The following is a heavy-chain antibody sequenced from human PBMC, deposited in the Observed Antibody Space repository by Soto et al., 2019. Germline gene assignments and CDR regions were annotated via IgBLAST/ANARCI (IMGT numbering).Heavy chain of an antibody. Sequence: QVQLQESGPGLVEPSQTLSLTCTVSGGSISSGSHYWNWIRQHPEKGLEWIGYIYYSGSTYYNPSLKSGVTISIDTSKNQLSLKLTPVTAADTAVYYCARVGETYGSGSYYLDYWGQGTLVTVSS. CDR3: ARVGETYGSGSYYLDY. J-gene: IGHJ4*02. D-gene: IGHD3-10*01. V-gene: IGHV4-31*03. CDR2: IYYSGST. CDR1: GGSISSGSHY.